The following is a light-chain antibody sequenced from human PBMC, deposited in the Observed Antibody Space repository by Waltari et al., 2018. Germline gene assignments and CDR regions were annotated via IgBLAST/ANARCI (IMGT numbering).Light chain of an antibody. CDR1: QGVSRA. CDR2: GAS. J-gene: IGKJ1*01. CDR3: QHYVSVPVT. Sequence: EIVLTQSPGTLSLSPGERATLSCRASQGVSRALAWYQQNPGQAPRLLIYGASNRATGIPDRFSGSGSGTDFSLIISRQEPEDFAVYYCQHYVSVPVTFGQGTKVEIK. V-gene: IGKV3-20*01.